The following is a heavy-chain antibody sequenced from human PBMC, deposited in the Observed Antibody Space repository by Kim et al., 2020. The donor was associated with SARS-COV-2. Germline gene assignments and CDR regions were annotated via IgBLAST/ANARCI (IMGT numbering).Heavy chain of an antibody. J-gene: IGHJ6*02. CDR2: ISAYNGNT. Sequence: ASVKVSCKASGYTFTSYGISWVRQAPGQGLEWMGWISAYNGNTNYAQKLQGRVTMTTDTSTSTAYMELRSLRSDDTAVYYCARENYDFWSGYSNYYYGMDVWGQGTTVTVSS. V-gene: IGHV1-18*01. CDR3: ARENYDFWSGYSNYYYGMDV. CDR1: GYTFTSYG. D-gene: IGHD3-3*01.